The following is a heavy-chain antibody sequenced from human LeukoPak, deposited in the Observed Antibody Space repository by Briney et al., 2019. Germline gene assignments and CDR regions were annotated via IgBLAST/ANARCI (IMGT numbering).Heavy chain of an antibody. V-gene: IGHV4-38-2*01. CDR1: GFSISSGHY. CDR2: ISHSGNT. D-gene: IGHD3-3*01. CDR3: ARARVVHYNFRSGLHWYFDV. J-gene: IGHJ2*01. Sequence: PSETLSLTCAVSGFSISSGHYWAWIRQSPGKGLEWIGTISHSGNTYYNSSLKSRLAVSVDTSNNHFSLNLNSLTAADTAVYHCARARVVHYNFRSGLHWYFDVWGRGTLVTVSS.